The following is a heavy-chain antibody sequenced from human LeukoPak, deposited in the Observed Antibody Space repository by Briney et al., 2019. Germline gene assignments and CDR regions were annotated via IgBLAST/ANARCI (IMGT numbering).Heavy chain of an antibody. J-gene: IGHJ3*02. D-gene: IGHD2-15*01. V-gene: IGHV4-39*02. Sequence: SETLSLTCTISAASISSSSHHWGWIRQSPGKGLEWIGSIYYGQTIYYNPSLNSRVTISVVTSKGQFTLQLNSVTAADTAVYYCARDSIVVVVAATNDAFDIWGQGTMVTVSS. CDR1: AASISSSSHH. CDR3: ARDSIVVVVAATNDAFDI. CDR2: IYYGQTI.